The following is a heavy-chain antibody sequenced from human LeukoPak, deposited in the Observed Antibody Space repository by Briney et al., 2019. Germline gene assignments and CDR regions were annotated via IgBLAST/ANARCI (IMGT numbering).Heavy chain of an antibody. Sequence: GGSLRLSCVASGFPFSSYWMTWVRQAPGKGLEWMANIKQDGSKKSYVDSVKGRFTISRDNAKNSLYLQMNSLRAEDTAIYYCTRVGYIDEGIDYWGQGTLVTVSS. CDR3: TRVGYIDEGIDY. CDR1: GFPFSSYW. D-gene: IGHD5-24*01. CDR2: IKQDGSKK. V-gene: IGHV3-7*04. J-gene: IGHJ4*02.